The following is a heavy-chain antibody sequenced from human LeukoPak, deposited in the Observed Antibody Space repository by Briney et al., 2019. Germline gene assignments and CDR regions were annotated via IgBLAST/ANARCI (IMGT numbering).Heavy chain of an antibody. J-gene: IGHJ4*01. V-gene: IGHV3-48*03. D-gene: IGHD6-13*01. CDR3: ARRAIAEGFDY. CDR1: GCIISSCS. Sequence: GGSLCLTCTVSGCIISSCSDIWVRQAPGKGLEWVSYISSSGRTIYYADSVKGRFTISRDSAKNSLDLQMNSLRVEDTAVYHCARRAIAEGFDYWGRGTLVTVSS. CDR2: ISSSGRTI.